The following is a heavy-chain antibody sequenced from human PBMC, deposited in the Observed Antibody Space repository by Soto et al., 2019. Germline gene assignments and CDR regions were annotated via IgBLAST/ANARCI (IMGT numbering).Heavy chain of an antibody. CDR3: AGYDYLYAMDV. CDR1: GYTLTSYG. CDR2: ISAYNGKT. V-gene: IGHV1-18*01. J-gene: IGHJ6*03. Sequence: QVQLVQSGAEVKKPGASVRVSCKASGYTLTSYGITWVRQAPGQGLEWMGWISAYNGKTDYAQKFQGRVTMTTGTSTITAYMELRRLRSDDTAVYYCAGYDYLYAMDVWGKGTTVSVSS. D-gene: IGHD3-16*01.